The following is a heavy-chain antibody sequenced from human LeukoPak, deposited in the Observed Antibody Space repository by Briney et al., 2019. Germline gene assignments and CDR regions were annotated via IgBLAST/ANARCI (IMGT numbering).Heavy chain of an antibody. CDR2: ISWNSGSI. V-gene: IGHV3-9*01. D-gene: IGHD4-23*01. CDR1: GFTFDDYA. CDR3: AKAEGFFGGYYDH. Sequence: PGGSLRLSCAASGFTFDDYAMHWVRQAPGKGLEWVSGISWNSGSIDYADSVKGRFTISRDNAKNSLYLQMNCLRAEDTAFYYCAKAEGFFGGYYDHWGQGTLVTVSS. J-gene: IGHJ4*02.